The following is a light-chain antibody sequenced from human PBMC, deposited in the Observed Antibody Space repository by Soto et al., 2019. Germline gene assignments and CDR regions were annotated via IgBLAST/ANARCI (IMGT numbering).Light chain of an antibody. J-gene: IGLJ3*02. V-gene: IGLV7-46*01. CDR1: TGAVTSGHY. CDR3: LLSLGGALV. CDR2: DTS. Sequence: QAVVTQEPSLTVSPGGTGTLTCASTTGAVTSGHYPYWFQQKPGQAPRTLIYDTSNKHSWTPARFSGSVLGGKAALTLSGAQPEDEADYYCLLSLGGALVFGGGTKLT.